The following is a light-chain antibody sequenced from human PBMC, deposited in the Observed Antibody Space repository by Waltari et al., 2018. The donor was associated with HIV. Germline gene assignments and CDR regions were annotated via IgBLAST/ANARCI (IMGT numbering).Light chain of an antibody. Sequence: DLVMTQSPLSMPVTPGEPASISCRSSQSLLLSTGNKYLDWYLQKPGQSPQLLIHLGSNRASGVPDRFSGSGSGTDFTLKISRVEAEDVGVYYCMQSLQTPLTFGGGTKVEIK. CDR3: MQSLQTPLT. CDR2: LGS. CDR1: QSLLLSTGNKY. V-gene: IGKV2-28*01. J-gene: IGKJ4*01.